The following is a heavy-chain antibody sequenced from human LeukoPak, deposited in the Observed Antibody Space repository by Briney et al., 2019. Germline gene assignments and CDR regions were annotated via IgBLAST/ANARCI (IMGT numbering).Heavy chain of an antibody. J-gene: IGHJ5*02. Sequence: ASVKVSCKASGGTFISYASSWVRQAPGQELEWMGGIIPIFGTANYAQKFQGRVTISADESTSTAYMELSSLRSEDTAVYYCAREGYCSSTSCLQYWFVPWGQGTLVTVSS. D-gene: IGHD2-2*01. CDR1: GGTFISYA. CDR3: AREGYCSSTSCLQYWFVP. CDR2: IIPIFGTA. V-gene: IGHV1-69*13.